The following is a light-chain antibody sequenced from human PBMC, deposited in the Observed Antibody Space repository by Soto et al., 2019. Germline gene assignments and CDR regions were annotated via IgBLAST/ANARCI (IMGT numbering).Light chain of an antibody. CDR1: QSVSNN. V-gene: IGKV3D-15*01. CDR2: GAS. Sequence: EIVLTQSPVTLSLSPGERATLSCRASQSVSNNYLAWYQQKPGQAPRLLIYGASNRATGIPDRFSGSGSGTEFTLTISSLQSEDFAEYHCQQYNNWPQTFGQGTKVDIK. CDR3: QQYNNWPQT. J-gene: IGKJ1*01.